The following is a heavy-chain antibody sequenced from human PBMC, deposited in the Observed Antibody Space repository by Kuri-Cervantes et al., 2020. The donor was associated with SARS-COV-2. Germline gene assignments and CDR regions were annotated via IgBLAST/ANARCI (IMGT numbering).Heavy chain of an antibody. CDR3: ARDWCQSRYDFWSGYALGY. J-gene: IGHJ4*02. V-gene: IGHV4-39*02. Sequence: SETLSLTCTVSGGSISSSSYYWGWIRQPPGKGLEWIGSLYYSGSTYYNPSLKSRVTISVDTSKNQFSLKLSSVTAADTAVYYFARDWCQSRYDFWSGYALGYWGQGTLVTVSS. CDR2: LYYSGST. D-gene: IGHD3-3*01. CDR1: GGSISSSSYY.